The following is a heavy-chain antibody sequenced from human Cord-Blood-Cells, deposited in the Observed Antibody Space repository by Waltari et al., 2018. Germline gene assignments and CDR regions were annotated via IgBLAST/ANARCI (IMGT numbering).Heavy chain of an antibody. Sequence: IYYSGSTYYNPSLKSRVTISVDTSKNQFSLKLSSVTAADTAVYYCARDPGSVIAAAGNWFDPWGQGTLVTISS. J-gene: IGHJ5*02. CDR3: ARDPGSVIAAAGNWFDP. V-gene: IGHV4-31*02. D-gene: IGHD6-13*01. CDR2: IYYSGST.